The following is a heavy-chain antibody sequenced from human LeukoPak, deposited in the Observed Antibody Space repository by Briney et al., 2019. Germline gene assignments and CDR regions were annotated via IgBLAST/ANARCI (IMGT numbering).Heavy chain of an antibody. Sequence: GGSLRLSCAASGFTFSSNYMSWGRQAPGKGLEWVASIKHNGGEKYYVDSVKGRFTISRDNAKNSLYLEMCSLRVEDTAVYYCARDRGWRTSGYYLYHFDYWGQGTLVTFAS. CDR1: GFTFSSNY. D-gene: IGHD3-22*01. CDR2: IKHNGGEK. CDR3: ARDRGWRTSGYYLYHFDY. J-gene: IGHJ4*02. V-gene: IGHV3-7*01.